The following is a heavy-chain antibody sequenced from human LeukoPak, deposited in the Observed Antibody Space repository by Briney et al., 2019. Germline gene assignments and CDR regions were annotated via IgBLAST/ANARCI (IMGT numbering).Heavy chain of an antibody. CDR3: ARDRVGSGWPRPFYFEN. V-gene: IGHV1-2*02. J-gene: IGHJ4*02. CDR2: INPNIGAT. D-gene: IGHD6-19*01. CDR1: GYTFTGYY. Sequence: ASVKVSCKRSGYTFTGYYLHWVRQPPGQALEWVGLINPNIGATMDAEKFQGRVTMTRDTSISTAYMELSSLRSDDTALYYCARDRVGSGWPRPFYFENWGQGTLVTVSP.